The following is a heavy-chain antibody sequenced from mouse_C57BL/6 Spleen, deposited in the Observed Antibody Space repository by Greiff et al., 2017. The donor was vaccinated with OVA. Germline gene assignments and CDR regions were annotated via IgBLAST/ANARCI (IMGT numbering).Heavy chain of an antibody. V-gene: IGHV1-19*01. CDR2: INPYNGGT. CDR3: ARNIRAWFAY. J-gene: IGHJ3*01. CDR1: GYTFTDYY. Sequence: EVMLVESGPVLVKPGASVKMSCKASGYTFTDYYMNWVKQSHGKSLEWIGVINPYNGGTSYNQKFKGKATLTVDKSSSTAYMELNSLTSEDSAVYYCARNIRAWFAYWGQGTLVTVSA.